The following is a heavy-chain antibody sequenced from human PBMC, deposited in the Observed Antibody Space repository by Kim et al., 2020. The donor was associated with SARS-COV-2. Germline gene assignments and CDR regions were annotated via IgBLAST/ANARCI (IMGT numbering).Heavy chain of an antibody. D-gene: IGHD3-9*01. V-gene: IGHV3-48*03. CDR3: ARFKGPDYDILTGYYMGVHTQNAFPYYYGMDV. Sequence: GGSLGLSCAASGFTFSSYEMNWVRQAPGKGLEWVSYISSSGSTIYYADSVKGRFTISRDNAKNSLYLQMNSLRAEDTAVYYCARFKGPDYDILTGYYMGVHTQNAFPYYYGMDVWGQGTTVTVSS. CDR1: GFTFSSYE. CDR2: ISSSGSTI. J-gene: IGHJ6*02.